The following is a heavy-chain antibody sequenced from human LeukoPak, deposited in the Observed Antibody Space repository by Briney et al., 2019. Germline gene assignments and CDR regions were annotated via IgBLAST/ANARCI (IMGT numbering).Heavy chain of an antibody. CDR3: ARDYGPGYYYLSY. D-gene: IGHD3-10*01. Sequence: PGRSLRLSCAASGFTFSSYAMHWVRQAPGKGLEWVAVISYDGSNKYYADSVKGRFTISRDNSNNTLFLQMNSLRAEDTALYYCARDYGPGYYYLSYWGQGTLVTVSS. V-gene: IGHV3-30-3*01. CDR1: GFTFSSYA. CDR2: ISYDGSNK. J-gene: IGHJ4*02.